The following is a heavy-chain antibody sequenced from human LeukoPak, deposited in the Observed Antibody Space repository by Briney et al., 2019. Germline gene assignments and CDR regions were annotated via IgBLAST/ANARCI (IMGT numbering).Heavy chain of an antibody. CDR3: ARGNYYASQGYFDY. Sequence: SETLSLTCTASGGSISSYYWSWIRQPPGKGLEWIGYIYYSGSTNYNPSLKSRVTISVDTSKNQFSLKLSSVTAADTAVYYCARGNYYASQGYFDYWGQGTLVTVSS. J-gene: IGHJ4*02. V-gene: IGHV4-59*01. CDR2: IYYSGST. D-gene: IGHD3-10*01. CDR1: GGSISSYY.